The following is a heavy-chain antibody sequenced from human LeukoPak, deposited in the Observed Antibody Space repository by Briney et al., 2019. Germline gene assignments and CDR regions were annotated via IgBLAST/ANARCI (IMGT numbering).Heavy chain of an antibody. CDR3: ARDEVVAAPNYFGMVV. J-gene: IGHJ6*02. CDR2: TNPNSGNT. Sequence: ASVKVSCKASGYTFTSYDVNWVRQATGQGLEWMGWTNPNSGNTGLAQKFQGRVTLTRDTSLSTAYMELGNLRSDDTAVYYCARDEVVAAPNYFGMVVWGQGTTVSVSS. D-gene: IGHD2-15*01. V-gene: IGHV1-8*01. CDR1: GYTFTSYD.